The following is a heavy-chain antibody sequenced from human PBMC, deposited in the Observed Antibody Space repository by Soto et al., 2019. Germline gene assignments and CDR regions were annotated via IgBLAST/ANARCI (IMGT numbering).Heavy chain of an antibody. V-gene: IGHV4-59*01. J-gene: IGHJ6*03. D-gene: IGHD3-3*01. CDR1: CGSISSYY. Sequence: PSETLSLTCTVSCGSISSYYWSWIRQPPGKGLEWIGYIYYSGSTNYNPSLKSRVTISVDTSKNQFSLKLSSVTAADTAVYYCARARENSLRFLEWLPGPRVEYYMDVWGKGTTVTVSS. CDR2: IYYSGST. CDR3: ARARENSLRFLEWLPGPRVEYYMDV.